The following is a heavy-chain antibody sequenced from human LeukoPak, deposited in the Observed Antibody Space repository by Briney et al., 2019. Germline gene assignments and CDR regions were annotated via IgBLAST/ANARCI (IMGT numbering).Heavy chain of an antibody. D-gene: IGHD1-26*01. CDR1: GFTFSSYA. CDR3: AKGISGSFGTYYFDY. J-gene: IGHJ4*02. Sequence: GGSLRLSCAASGFTFSSYAMSWVRQAPGKGLEWVSGISGSGGSRYYADFMKGRFTISRDNSKNTLYVQMNSLRAEDTAVYYCAKGISGSFGTYYFDYWGQGTLVTVSS. V-gene: IGHV3-23*01. CDR2: ISGSGGSR.